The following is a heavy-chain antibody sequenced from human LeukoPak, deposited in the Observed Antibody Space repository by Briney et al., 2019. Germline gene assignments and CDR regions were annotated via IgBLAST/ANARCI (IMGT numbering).Heavy chain of an antibody. J-gene: IGHJ6*03. Sequence: GGSLRLSCAVSRLIFSSYWMHWVRQAPGKGLVWFSRINSDGSSTIYADSVKGRFAISRDYAKNTVYLQMNSLRVADTAVYYCAGHYGSGRYHYYYMDVWGRGTTVTVSS. CDR2: INSDGSST. CDR3: AGHYGSGRYHYYYMDV. D-gene: IGHD3-10*01. V-gene: IGHV3-74*01. CDR1: RLIFSSYW.